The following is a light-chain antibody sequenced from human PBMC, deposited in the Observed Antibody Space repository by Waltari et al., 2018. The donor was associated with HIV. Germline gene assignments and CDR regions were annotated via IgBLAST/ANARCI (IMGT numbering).Light chain of an antibody. V-gene: IGLV2-8*01. CDR2: AGT. CDR1: TSDVDMYNY. Sequence: QSALTQPPSASGSPGQSVPISCTGTTSDVDMYNYVSWYQQHPGQAPKLIIYAGTRRPSGVPDRFSASKSGNTAFLTVSGLQAEDEADYYCLSYAGSNNLVFGGGTKVTVL. J-gene: IGLJ3*02. CDR3: LSYAGSNNLV.